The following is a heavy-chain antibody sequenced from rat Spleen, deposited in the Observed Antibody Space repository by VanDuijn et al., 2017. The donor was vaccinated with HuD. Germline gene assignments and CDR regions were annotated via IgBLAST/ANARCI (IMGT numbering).Heavy chain of an antibody. V-gene: IGHV2-30*01. CDR1: GFSLTSYN. Sequence: QVQLKESGPGLVQPSQTLSLTCTVSGFSLTSYNVHWVRQPTGKGLEWMGIIGTGGSTDYNSALKSRLSIRRDTAKRQVFLKMNSLQTEDTAMYFCARSAKYYYDGSYYYVHFDYWGQGVMVTVSS. CDR2: IGTGGST. J-gene: IGHJ2*01. CDR3: ARSAKYYYDGSYYYVHFDY. D-gene: IGHD1-12*02.